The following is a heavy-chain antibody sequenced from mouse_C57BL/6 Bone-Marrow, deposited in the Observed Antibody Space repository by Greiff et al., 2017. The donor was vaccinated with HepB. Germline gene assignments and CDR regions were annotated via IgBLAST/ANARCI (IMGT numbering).Heavy chain of an antibody. CDR3: ARDYYGSSYLSFDY. D-gene: IGHD1-1*01. CDR1: GYAFTNYL. J-gene: IGHJ2*01. V-gene: IGHV1-54*01. CDR2: INPGSGGT. Sequence: VKLMESGAELVRPGTSVKVSCKASGYAFTNYLIEWVKQRPGQGLEWIGVINPGSGGTNYNEKFKGKATLTADKSSSTAYMKLSSLTSEDSAVYFCARDYYGSSYLSFDYWGQGTTLTVSS.